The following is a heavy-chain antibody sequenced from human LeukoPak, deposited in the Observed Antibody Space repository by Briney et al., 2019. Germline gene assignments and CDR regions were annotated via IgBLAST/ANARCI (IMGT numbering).Heavy chain of an antibody. Sequence: PSETLSLTCTVSGGSINNYYWSWIRQPAGKGLEWIGRIYTRGSTNYNPSLKSRVTMSVDTSKNQFSLKLSSVTAADTAVYYCARDSGPGDGPAFWSWGQGTLVTVSS. CDR1: GGSINNYY. D-gene: IGHD3-3*02. CDR2: IYTRGST. V-gene: IGHV4-4*07. CDR3: ARDSGPGDGPAFWS. J-gene: IGHJ5*02.